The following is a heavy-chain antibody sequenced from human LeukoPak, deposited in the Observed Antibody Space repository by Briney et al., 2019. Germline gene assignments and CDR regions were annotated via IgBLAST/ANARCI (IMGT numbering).Heavy chain of an antibody. CDR2: ISAYNGNT. J-gene: IGHJ5*02. Sequence: ASVKLSCKASGYTFTSYGISWVRQAPGQGLEWMGWISAYNGNTNYAQKLQGRVTMTTDTSTSTAYMELRSLRSDDTAVYYCARDRVGATARNWFDPWGQGTLVTVSS. D-gene: IGHD1-26*01. V-gene: IGHV1-18*01. CDR3: ARDRVGATARNWFDP. CDR1: GYTFTSYG.